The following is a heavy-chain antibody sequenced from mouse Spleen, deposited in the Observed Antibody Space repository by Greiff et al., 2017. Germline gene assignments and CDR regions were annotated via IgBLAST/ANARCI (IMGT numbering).Heavy chain of an antibody. V-gene: IGHV5-9-3*01. Sequence: EVNVVESGGGLVKPGGSLKLSCAASGFTFSSYAMSWVRQTPEKRLEWVATISSGGSYTYYPDSVKGRFTISRDNAKNTLYLQMSSLRSEDTAMYYCARQGSSGYDWFAYWGQGTLVTVSA. D-gene: IGHD3-1*01. J-gene: IGHJ3*01. CDR2: ISSGGSYT. CDR1: GFTFSSYA. CDR3: ARQGSSGYDWFAY.